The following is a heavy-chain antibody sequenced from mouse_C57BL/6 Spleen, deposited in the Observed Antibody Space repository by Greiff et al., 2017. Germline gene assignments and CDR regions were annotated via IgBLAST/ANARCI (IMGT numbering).Heavy chain of an antibody. V-gene: IGHV14-2*01. J-gene: IGHJ2*01. CDR2: IDPEDGET. CDR1: GFNIKDYY. CDR3: ASYSNYYVDY. D-gene: IGHD2-5*01. Sequence: EVQLQQSGAELVKPGASVKMSCTASGFNIKDYYMHWVKQRTEQGLEWIGRIDPEDGETKYAQKFQGKATITVDTSSNTAYLPLSSLTSEDTAVYYWASYSNYYVDYWGQGTTLTVSS.